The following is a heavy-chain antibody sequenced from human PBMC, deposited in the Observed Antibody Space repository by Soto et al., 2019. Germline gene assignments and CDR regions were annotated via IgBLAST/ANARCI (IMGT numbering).Heavy chain of an antibody. CDR3: AKDRRGYSYGTYYYHYGMDV. Sequence: PGGSLRLSCAASGFTFSSYGMHWVRQAPGKGLEWVAVISYDGSNKYYADSVKGRFTISRDNSKNTLYLQMNSLRAEDTAVYYCAKDRRGYSYGTYYYHYGMDVWGQGTTVTSP. J-gene: IGHJ6*02. V-gene: IGHV3-30*18. CDR2: ISYDGSNK. CDR1: GFTFSSYG. D-gene: IGHD5-18*01.